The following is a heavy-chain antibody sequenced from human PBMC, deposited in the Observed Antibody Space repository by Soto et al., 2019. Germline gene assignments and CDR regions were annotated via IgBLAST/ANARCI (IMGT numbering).Heavy chain of an antibody. D-gene: IGHD6-13*01. V-gene: IGHV1-69*01. Sequence: ASVKVSCKASGGTFSSYAISWVRQATGQGLEWMGGIIPIFGTANYAQKFQGRVTITADESTSTAYMELSSLRSEDTAVYYCARDHVAAAGTVQDAFDIWGQGTLVTVSS. CDR1: GGTFSSYA. J-gene: IGHJ4*02. CDR3: ARDHVAAAGTVQDAFDI. CDR2: IIPIFGTA.